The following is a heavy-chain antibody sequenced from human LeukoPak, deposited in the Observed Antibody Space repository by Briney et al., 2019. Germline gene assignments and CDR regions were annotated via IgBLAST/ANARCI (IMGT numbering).Heavy chain of an antibody. CDR2: FDPEDGET. CDR1: GYTLTELS. D-gene: IGHD3-3*01. V-gene: IGHV1-24*01. Sequence: GASVKVSCKVSGYTLTELSMHWVRQAPGKGLEWMGGFDPEDGETIYAQKFQGRVTMTEDTSTDTAYMELSSLRSEDTAVYYCARGITIFGVVITNHGWYFDLWGRGTLVTVSS. J-gene: IGHJ2*01. CDR3: ARGITIFGVVITNHGWYFDL.